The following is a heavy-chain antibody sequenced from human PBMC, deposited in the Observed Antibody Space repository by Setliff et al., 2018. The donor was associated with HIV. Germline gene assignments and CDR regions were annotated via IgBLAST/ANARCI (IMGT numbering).Heavy chain of an antibody. D-gene: IGHD3-16*01. CDR3: ARHGASYYYYYMDV. CDR2: IFYSGST. V-gene: IGHV4-39*01. CDR1: GGSLSSSIYY. J-gene: IGHJ6*03. Sequence: SETLSLTCTVSGGSLSSSIYYWGWIRQPPGKGLEWIGSIFYSGSTYYNPSLKSRVTISVDTSKNQLSLKLSSVTAADTAMYYCARHGASYYYYYMDVWGKGTTVTVSS.